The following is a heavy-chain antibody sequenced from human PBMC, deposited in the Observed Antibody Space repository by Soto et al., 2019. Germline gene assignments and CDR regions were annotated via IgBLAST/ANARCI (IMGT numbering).Heavy chain of an antibody. V-gene: IGHV1-8*01. CDR3: ARGDSSSWSNWFDP. CDR1: GYTFTSYD. CDR2: MNPNSGNT. Sequence: QVQLVQSGAEVKKPGASVKVSCKASGYTFTSYDINWVRQATGQGLEWMGWMNPNSGNTGYAQEFQGRVTMTRNTPISTADMELSSLRSEDTAVYYCARGDSSSWSNWFDPWGQGTLVTVSS. D-gene: IGHD6-13*01. J-gene: IGHJ5*02.